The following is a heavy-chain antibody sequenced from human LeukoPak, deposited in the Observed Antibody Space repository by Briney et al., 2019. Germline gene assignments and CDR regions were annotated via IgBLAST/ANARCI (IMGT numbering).Heavy chain of an antibody. J-gene: IGHJ4*02. V-gene: IGHV3-7*01. Sequence: GGSLRLSCAASGFTFSDYWMSWVRQAPGKGLEWVANIKQDGSEQYYVDSVKGRFTISRDNAKNSLYLQMNSLRAEDAAVYYCARDPSKDFWSGYLHYDYWGQGTLVTVSS. D-gene: IGHD3-3*01. CDR1: GFTFSDYW. CDR2: IKQDGSEQ. CDR3: ARDPSKDFWSGYLHYDY.